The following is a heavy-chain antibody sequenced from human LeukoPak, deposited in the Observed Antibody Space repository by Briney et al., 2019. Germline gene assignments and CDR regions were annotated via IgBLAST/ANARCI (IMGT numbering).Heavy chain of an antibody. D-gene: IGHD6-25*01. CDR1: GFTFSDYY. V-gene: IGHV3-11*04. J-gene: IGHJ5*02. Sequence: GGSPRLSCAASGFTFSDYYMSWIRQAPGKGLEWVSYISSSGSTIYYADSVKGRFTISRDNAKNSLYLQMNSLRAEDTAVYYCARDIQSGNWFDPWGQGTLVTVSS. CDR3: ARDIQSGNWFDP. CDR2: ISSSGSTI.